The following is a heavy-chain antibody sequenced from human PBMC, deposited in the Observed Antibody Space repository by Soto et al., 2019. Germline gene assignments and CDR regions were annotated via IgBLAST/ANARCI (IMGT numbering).Heavy chain of an antibody. CDR2: IDWDDDK. D-gene: IGHD4-17*01. J-gene: IGHJ4*02. CDR3: ARIQYGDYVSSFDY. V-gene: IGHV2-70*11. CDR1: GFSLSTSGMC. Sequence: SGPTLVNPTQTLTLTCTFSGFSLSTSGMCVSWIRQPPGKALEWLARIDWDDDKYYSTSLKTRLTISKDTSKNQVVLTMTNMDPVDTATYYCARIQYGDYVSSFDYWGQGTLVTVSS.